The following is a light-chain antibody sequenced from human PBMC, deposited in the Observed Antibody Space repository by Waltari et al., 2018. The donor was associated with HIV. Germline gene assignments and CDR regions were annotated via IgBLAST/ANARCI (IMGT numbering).Light chain of an antibody. CDR2: SNK. Sequence: QSVLTPPPSASGTPGQRVPISCSGSSSTIGSNTVTWYQQLPGTAPKLLIYSNKQRPSGVPDRFSGSKSGTSASLAISGLQSEDEADYYCAAWDDSLNAWVFGGGTKLTVL. J-gene: IGLJ3*02. CDR3: AAWDDSLNAWV. V-gene: IGLV1-44*01. CDR1: SSTIGSNT.